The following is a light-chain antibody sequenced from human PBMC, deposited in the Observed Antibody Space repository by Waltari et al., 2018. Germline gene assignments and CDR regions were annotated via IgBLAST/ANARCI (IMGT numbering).Light chain of an antibody. CDR1: SSDVGGHNF. V-gene: IGLV2-8*01. J-gene: IGLJ2*01. Sequence: QSALTQPPSASGSPGQSVTISCTGTSSDVGGHNFVSWYQQHPGKVPKLMIHEVSKRPSGVPGRCSGSKSGDTASLTVAGRQAEDEADYYCTSYAGSNILVFGGGTKLTVL. CDR3: TSYAGSNILV. CDR2: EVS.